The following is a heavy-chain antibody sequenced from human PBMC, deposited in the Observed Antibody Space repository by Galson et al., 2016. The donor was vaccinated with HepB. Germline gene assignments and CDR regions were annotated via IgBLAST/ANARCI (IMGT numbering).Heavy chain of an antibody. J-gene: IGHJ4*02. D-gene: IGHD5-12*01. Sequence: SVKVSCKASGGIFGSYAFSWVRQAPGQGLEWMGGLIPVFDTRYYSQKFQGRVTITADESTYTTYMELNSLRSEDTAVYYCARGVDNYGSFDDWGQGTLITVSS. CDR3: ARGVDNYGSFDD. CDR1: GGIFGSYA. V-gene: IGHV1-69*13. CDR2: LIPVFDTR.